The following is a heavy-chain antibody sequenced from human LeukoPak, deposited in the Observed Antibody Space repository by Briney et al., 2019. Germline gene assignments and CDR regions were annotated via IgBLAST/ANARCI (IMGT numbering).Heavy chain of an antibody. CDR2: ISGSGGST. CDR3: AKYESPSSVVVPAAFDY. D-gene: IGHD2-2*01. J-gene: IGHJ4*02. V-gene: IGHV3-23*01. Sequence: PGGSLRLSCAASGFTFSSYAMSWVRQAPGKGLEWVSAISGSGGSTYYADSVKGRFTISRDNSKNTLYLQMNSLRAEDTAVYYCAKYESPSSVVVPAAFDYWGQGTLVTVSS. CDR1: GFTFSSYA.